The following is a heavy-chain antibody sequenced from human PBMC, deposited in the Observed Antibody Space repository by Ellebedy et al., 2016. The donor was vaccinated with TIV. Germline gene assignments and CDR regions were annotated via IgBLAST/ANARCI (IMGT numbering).Heavy chain of an antibody. D-gene: IGHD3-3*01. CDR3: AKSDDFWSGLIDH. CDR1: GFTFSSYA. J-gene: IGHJ4*02. Sequence: GGSLRLXXAASGFTFSSYAMNWVRQAPGKGLEWVSLTSGSGGSIHYADSVKGRFTISRDNSKNTLYLQMNSLRAEDTAVYYCAKSDDFWSGLIDHWGQGSLVTVSS. CDR2: TSGSGGSI. V-gene: IGHV3-23*01.